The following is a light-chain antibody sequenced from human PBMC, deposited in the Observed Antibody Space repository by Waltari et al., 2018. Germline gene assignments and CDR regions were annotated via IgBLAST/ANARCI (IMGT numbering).Light chain of an antibody. V-gene: IGLV2-14*01. Sequence: QSALTQPASVSGSPGQSITISCTGSSTDIGGYDYVSWYRQDPGKAPKLIIHNANKRPSGVSDRFSGSKSGNTASLTISGLQAEDEAHYFCNSYTSRSTMIFGGGTTLTV. CDR2: NAN. J-gene: IGLJ2*01. CDR3: NSYTSRSTMI. CDR1: STDIGGYDY.